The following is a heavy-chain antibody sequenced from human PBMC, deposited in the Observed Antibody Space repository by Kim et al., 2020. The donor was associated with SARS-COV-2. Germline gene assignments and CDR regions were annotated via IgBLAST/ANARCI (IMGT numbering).Heavy chain of an antibody. D-gene: IGHD6-13*01. CDR2: ISGSGGST. J-gene: IGHJ4*02. CDR3: AKGGYSSPALDY. CDR1: GFTFSSYA. V-gene: IGHV3-23*01. Sequence: GGSLKLSCAASGFTFSSYAMSWVRQAPGKGLEWVSAISGSGGSTYYADSVKGRFTISRDNSKNTLYLQMNSLRAEDTAVYYCAKGGYSSPALDYWGQGTLVTVSS.